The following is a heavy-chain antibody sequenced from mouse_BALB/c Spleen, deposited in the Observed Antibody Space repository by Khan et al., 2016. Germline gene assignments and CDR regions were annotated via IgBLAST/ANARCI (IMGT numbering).Heavy chain of an antibody. V-gene: IGHV5-4*02. Sequence: EVELVESGGGLVKPGGSLKLSCAASGFTFSDYYMYWVRQTPEKRLEWVETISDGGSYTYYPDSVKGRFTISRDNAKNNLYLQMSSLKSEDTAMYYCAREGLRRGFAYWGQGTLVTVSA. CDR1: GFTFSDYY. D-gene: IGHD2-4*01. CDR3: AREGLRRGFAY. CDR2: ISDGGSYT. J-gene: IGHJ3*01.